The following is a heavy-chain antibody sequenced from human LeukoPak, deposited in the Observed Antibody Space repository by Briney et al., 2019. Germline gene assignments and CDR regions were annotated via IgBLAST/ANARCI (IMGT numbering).Heavy chain of an antibody. V-gene: IGHV4-34*01. CDR2: INHSGST. CDR1: GGSFSGYY. D-gene: IGHD1-1*01. CDR3: ARDDPAGNNWFDP. J-gene: IGHJ5*02. Sequence: SETLSLTCAVYGGSFSGYYWSWIRQPPGKGLEWIGEINHSGSTNYNSSLKSRVTISVDTSKNQFSLKLSSVTAADTAVYYCARDDPAGNNWFDPWGQGTLVTVSS.